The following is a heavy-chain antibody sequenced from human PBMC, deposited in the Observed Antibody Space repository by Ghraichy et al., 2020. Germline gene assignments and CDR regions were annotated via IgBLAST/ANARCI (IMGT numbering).Heavy chain of an antibody. CDR1: GGSINTTSHY. D-gene: IGHD3-3*01. CDR3: ARLRWMPAYWYCDV. CDR2: TYYTGSP. J-gene: IGHJ2*01. V-gene: IGHV4-39*01. Sequence: ETLSLTCVVSGGSINTTSHYWGWIRQPPGKGLEWIGTTYYTGSPYYAPSLRSRVSIAVDTSQSQFSLRLSSVTAADTAIYYCARLRWMPAYWYCDVWGCGTLVTVSA.